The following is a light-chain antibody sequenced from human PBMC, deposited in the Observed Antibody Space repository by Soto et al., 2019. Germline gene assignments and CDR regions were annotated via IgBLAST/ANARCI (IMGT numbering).Light chain of an antibody. Sequence: QSALTQPASLSGSPGQSITISCTGTSSDIGAYDYVSWFQQHPGKAPKLMISEVNTRPSGVSNRFSGSKSGNTAYLTISGLQVEDEAEYFCFSSTTTSTHVFGTGTKVTV. J-gene: IGLJ1*01. CDR1: SSDIGAYDY. CDR3: FSSTTTSTHV. V-gene: IGLV2-14*01. CDR2: EVN.